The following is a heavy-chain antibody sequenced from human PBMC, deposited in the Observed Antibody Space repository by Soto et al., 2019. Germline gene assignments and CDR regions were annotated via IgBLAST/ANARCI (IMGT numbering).Heavy chain of an antibody. CDR3: ARDIVVPAAIYYYYGMDV. V-gene: IGHV1-18*04. Sequence: GASVKVSCKASGYTFTSYGISWVRQAPGQGLEWMGWISAYNGNTNYAQKLQGRVTMTTDTSTSTAYMELRSLRSDDTAVYYCARDIVVPAAIYYYYGMDVWRQGTTVTVSS. CDR2: ISAYNGNT. J-gene: IGHJ6*02. CDR1: GYTFTSYG. D-gene: IGHD2-2*01.